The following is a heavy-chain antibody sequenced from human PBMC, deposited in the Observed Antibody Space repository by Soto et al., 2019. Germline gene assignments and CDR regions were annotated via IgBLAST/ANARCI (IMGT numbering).Heavy chain of an antibody. J-gene: IGHJ4*02. CDR2: INHSGST. V-gene: IGHV4-34*01. CDR1: GGSFSGYY. D-gene: IGHD2-15*01. CDR3: ARGRSYRYCSGGSCPSPFGY. Sequence: QVQLQQWGAGLLKPSETLSLTCAVYGGSFSGYYWSWIRQPPGKGLEWIGEINHSGSTNYNPSLKSRVPISVDTSKNRFSLKLSSVTAADTAVYYCARGRSYRYCSGGSCPSPFGYWGQGNLVTVSS.